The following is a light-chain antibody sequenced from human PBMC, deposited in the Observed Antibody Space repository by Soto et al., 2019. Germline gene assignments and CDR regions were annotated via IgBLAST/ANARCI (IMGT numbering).Light chain of an antibody. J-gene: IGLJ1*01. CDR3: GTWDSSLSAEV. V-gene: IGLV1-51*01. CDR2: TI. Sequence: QSVLTQTPSVSAAPGQEVTISCSGSSSITGNNYLFWYQQPPTSSFMTIIRDAQGFLTDSLAPSLGITGLQTGDEADYYCGTWDSSLSAEVFGTGTKLTVL. CDR1: SSITGNNY.